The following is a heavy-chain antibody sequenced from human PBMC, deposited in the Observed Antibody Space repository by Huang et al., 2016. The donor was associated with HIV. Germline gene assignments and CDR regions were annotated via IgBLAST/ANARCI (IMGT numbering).Heavy chain of an antibody. D-gene: IGHD3-10*01. V-gene: IGHV4-39*01. CDR1: GGSIRSDNYY. CDR3: ARLPGSITMIRGVITDPY. Sequence: QLQLQESGPGLVKPSETLSLTCTVSGGSIRSDNYYWGWIRQPPGKGLEWIGSSYYSGSTDYNPSLKSRVTITVDTSKNQFSLKMRAVTAADTAVYYCARLPGSITMIRGVITDPYWGQGTLVTVSS. J-gene: IGHJ4*02. CDR2: SYYSGST.